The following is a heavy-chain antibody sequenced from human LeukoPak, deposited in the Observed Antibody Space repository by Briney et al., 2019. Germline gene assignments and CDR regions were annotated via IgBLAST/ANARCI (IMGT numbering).Heavy chain of an antibody. Sequence: SGGSLRLSCAASGFTFSSYGMHWVRQAPGKGLEWVAVIWYDGSNKYYADSVKGRFTISRDNSKNTLYLQMNSLRAEDTAVYYCAKVPYSSGGGIFDYWGQGTLVTVSS. CDR3: AKVPYSSGGGIFDY. J-gene: IGHJ4*02. D-gene: IGHD6-19*01. CDR2: IWYDGSNK. V-gene: IGHV3-33*06. CDR1: GFTFSSYG.